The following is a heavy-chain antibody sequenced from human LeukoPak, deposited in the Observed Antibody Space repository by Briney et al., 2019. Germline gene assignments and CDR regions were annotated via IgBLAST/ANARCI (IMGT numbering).Heavy chain of an antibody. CDR2: IFYSGST. Sequence: SETLSLTCTVSGGSISSYYWSWIWQPPGKGLEWIGYIFYSGSTNYNPSLKSQVTISVDTSKNQFSLKLSSVTAADTAVYYCARVFSYPLRAPFDPWGQGTLVTVSS. D-gene: IGHD3-3*01. CDR1: GGSISSYY. CDR3: ARVFSYPLRAPFDP. J-gene: IGHJ5*02. V-gene: IGHV4-59*01.